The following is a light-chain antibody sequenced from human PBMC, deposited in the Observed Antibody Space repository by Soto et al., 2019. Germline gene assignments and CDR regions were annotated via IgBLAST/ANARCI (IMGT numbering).Light chain of an antibody. CDR2: GAS. Sequence: EIVLTQSPGTLSLSLGERPTISSRARQSVSSNSAWYQQKPGPPPRLLIYGASTRASGIQAMFGGSCSGADFTLTISRLQPEYFAEYYCQQYGGSSTFGQGTKVDIK. CDR1: QSVSSNS. V-gene: IGKV3-20*01. J-gene: IGKJ1*01. CDR3: QQYGGSST.